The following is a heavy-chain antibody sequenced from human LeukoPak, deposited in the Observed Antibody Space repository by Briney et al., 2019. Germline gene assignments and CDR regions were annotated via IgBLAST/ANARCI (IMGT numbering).Heavy chain of an antibody. J-gene: IGHJ3*02. Sequence: PGGSLRFSCAASGFTVSSNYMNWVRQAPGKGLEWVSIIYSGGSTYYADSVKGRFTISRDNSKNTLYLQMNSLRAEDTAVYYCARQEVVEDTFDIWGQGTMVTVSS. D-gene: IGHD2-15*01. V-gene: IGHV3-53*01. CDR3: ARQEVVEDTFDI. CDR2: IYSGGST. CDR1: GFTVSSNY.